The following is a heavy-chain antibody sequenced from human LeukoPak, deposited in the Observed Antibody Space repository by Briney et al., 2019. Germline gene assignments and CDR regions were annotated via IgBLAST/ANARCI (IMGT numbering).Heavy chain of an antibody. Sequence: PSETLSLTCAVYGASFSGYYWSWIRQPPGKVLEWIGEINHSGSPNYNPSLKSRVPISVDTSQHQSSLTLSSVPAADTAVYYCASSRTLDYWGQGTLVTVSS. V-gene: IGHV4-34*01. J-gene: IGHJ4*02. CDR1: GASFSGYY. CDR3: ASSRTLDY. CDR2: INHSGSP.